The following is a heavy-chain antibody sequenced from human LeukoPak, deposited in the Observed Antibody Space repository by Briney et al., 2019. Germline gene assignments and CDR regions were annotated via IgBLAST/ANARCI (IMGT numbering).Heavy chain of an antibody. V-gene: IGHV3-30*04. CDR1: GFTFSSYA. D-gene: IGHD6-19*01. CDR2: ISYDGSNK. J-gene: IGHJ4*02. Sequence: GGSLRLSCAASGFTFSSYAMHWVRQAPGKGLEWVAGISYDGSNKYYADSVKSRFTISRDNSKNTLYLQMNSLRAEDTAVYFCAREGSSGGYFDYWGQGTLVTVSS. CDR3: AREGSSGGYFDY.